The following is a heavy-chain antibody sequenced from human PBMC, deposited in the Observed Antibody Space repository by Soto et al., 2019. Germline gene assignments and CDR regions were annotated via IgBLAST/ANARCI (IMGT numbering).Heavy chain of an antibody. CDR2: LSAYNGNT. CDR1: GYTFTSYG. CDR3: ARVADKCSGGSCYDY. V-gene: IGHV1-18*01. D-gene: IGHD2-15*01. J-gene: IGHJ4*02. Sequence: QFQLVQSGAEVKKPGASVKVSCKASGYTFTSYGISWVRQSPGQGLEGLGWLSAYNGNTNYAQKLQGRVTMTTDTSTSTAYMELRSLRSDDTAVYYCARVADKCSGGSCYDYWGQGTLVTVSS.